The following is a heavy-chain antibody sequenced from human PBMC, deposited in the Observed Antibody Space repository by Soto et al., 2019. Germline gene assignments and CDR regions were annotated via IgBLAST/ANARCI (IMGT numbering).Heavy chain of an antibody. J-gene: IGHJ4*02. Sequence: PGGSLRLSCAASGFTFSDYYMSWIRQAPGKGLEWVSYISSSSSYTNYADSVKGRFTISRDNAKNSLYLQMNSLRAEDTAVYYCAKDFATVPPYSFDYCGQGSRVIVSS. CDR3: AKDFATVPPYSFDY. CDR2: ISSSSSYT. CDR1: GFTFSDYY. D-gene: IGHD4-4*01. V-gene: IGHV3-11*05.